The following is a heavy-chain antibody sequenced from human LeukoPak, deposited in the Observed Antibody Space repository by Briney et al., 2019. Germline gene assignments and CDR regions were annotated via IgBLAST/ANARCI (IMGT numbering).Heavy chain of an antibody. CDR2: IWNDGSNK. Sequence: GGSLSLSCATSGFTFSNYGMHWVRQTPGKGLEWVAVIWNDGSNKYYADSVKGRFTISRDNTRNAVNLQMHSPRADDTAVYYCAMPGDNYRHWYFDLWGRGTRVTVSS. J-gene: IGHJ2*01. D-gene: IGHD4-11*01. CDR3: AMPGDNYRHWYFDL. CDR1: GFTFSNYG. V-gene: IGHV3-33*01.